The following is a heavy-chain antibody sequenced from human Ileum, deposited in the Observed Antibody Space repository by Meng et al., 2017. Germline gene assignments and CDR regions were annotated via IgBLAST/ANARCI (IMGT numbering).Heavy chain of an antibody. D-gene: IGHD1-1*01. CDR3: AKSQGTPLEYCYGLDV. J-gene: IGHJ6*02. CDR1: GFTFSSYA. V-gene: IGHV3-23*01. CDR2: ISGSGGSP. Sequence: GESLKISCAASGFTFSSYAMSWVRQAPGKGLEWVSAISGSGGSPYYADSVKGRFTISRDNSKKTQYLQMNSLGAEDTAVYYDAKSQGTPLEYCYGLDVWGQGTPVTVSS.